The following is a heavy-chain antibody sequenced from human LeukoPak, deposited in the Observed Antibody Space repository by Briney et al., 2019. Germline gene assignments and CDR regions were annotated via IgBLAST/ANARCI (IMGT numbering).Heavy chain of an antibody. Sequence: PSETLSLTCTVSGGSISSYYWSWTRQPPGKGLEWIGYIYTSGSTNYNPSLKSRVTISVDTSKNQFSLKLSSVTAADTAVYYCAGSSGWYDYFDYWGQGTLVTVSS. CDR1: GGSISSYY. CDR3: AGSSGWYDYFDY. CDR2: IYTSGST. V-gene: IGHV4-4*09. J-gene: IGHJ4*02. D-gene: IGHD6-19*01.